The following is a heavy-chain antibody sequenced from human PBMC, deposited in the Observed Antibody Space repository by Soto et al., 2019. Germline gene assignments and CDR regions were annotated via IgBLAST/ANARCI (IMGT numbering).Heavy chain of an antibody. CDR1: GYTFTSYG. D-gene: IGHD3-22*01. CDR3: ARVYYYDSSGYSEEHGAFDI. J-gene: IGHJ3*02. Sequence: ASVKVSCKASGYTFTSYGISWVRQAPGQGLEWMGWISAYNGNTNYAQKLQGRVTMTTDTSTSTAYMGLRSLRSDDTAVYYCARVYYYDSSGYSEEHGAFDIWGQVTMVTVSS. V-gene: IGHV1-18*01. CDR2: ISAYNGNT.